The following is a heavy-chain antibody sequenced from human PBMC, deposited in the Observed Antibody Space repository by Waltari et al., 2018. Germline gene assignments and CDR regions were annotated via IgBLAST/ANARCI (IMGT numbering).Heavy chain of an antibody. V-gene: IGHV1-2*04. CDR3: ARANGDYNHYGMDV. J-gene: IGHJ6*02. CDR2: INPNSGGT. CDR1: GYTFTGYY. D-gene: IGHD4-17*01. Sequence: QVQLVQSGAEVKKPGASVKVSCKASGYTFTGYYMHWVRQAPGQGLEWMGWINPNSGGTNDAQKFQGWVTMTRDTSISTAYMELSRLRSDDTAVYYCARANGDYNHYGMDVWGQGTTVTVSS.